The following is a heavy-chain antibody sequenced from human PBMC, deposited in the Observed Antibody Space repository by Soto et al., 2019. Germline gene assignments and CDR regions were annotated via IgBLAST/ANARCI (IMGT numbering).Heavy chain of an antibody. CDR3: ARGPSGDKVNY. D-gene: IGHD7-27*01. CDR2: IFDSGTT. V-gene: IGHV4-30-4*01. Sequence: QVQLQESGPGLVKPSQTLSLTCTVSGGSITSDYSCWSWIRQPPGEGLEWIGHIFDSGTTYTNPSLRSQVAIALDPSQNHFPLTLTSVTAADPAVYYCARGPSGDKVNYWGQGALVTVSS. CDR1: GGSITSDYSC. J-gene: IGHJ4*02.